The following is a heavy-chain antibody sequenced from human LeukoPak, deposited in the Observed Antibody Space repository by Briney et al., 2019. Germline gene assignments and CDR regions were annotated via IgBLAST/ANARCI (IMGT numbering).Heavy chain of an antibody. V-gene: IGHV4-39*01. Sequence: SETLSLTCTVSGGSISSSSYYWGWLRQPPGKGLEWIGSIYYSGSTYYNPSLKSRVTISVDTSKNQFSLKLSSVTAADTAVYYCARLKGYSYGLPRFDYWGQGTLVTVSS. J-gene: IGHJ4*02. CDR1: GGSISSSSYY. D-gene: IGHD5-18*01. CDR2: IYYSGST. CDR3: ARLKGYSYGLPRFDY.